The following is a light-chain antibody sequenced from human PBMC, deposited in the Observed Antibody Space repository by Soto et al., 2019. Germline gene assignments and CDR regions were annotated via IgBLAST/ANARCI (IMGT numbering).Light chain of an antibody. J-gene: IGKJ5*01. CDR2: AAS. CDR3: QQYTDWPIT. CDR1: QSVSNN. Sequence: VVTQSRGSRSLSPGERATLSCRASQSVSNNYLAWYQQKPGQAPRLLIYAASTRATAVPDRFSGSGSGTDFTLTITSLQSDDFAVYFCQQYTDWPITFGQGTRLEIK. V-gene: IGKV3-15*01.